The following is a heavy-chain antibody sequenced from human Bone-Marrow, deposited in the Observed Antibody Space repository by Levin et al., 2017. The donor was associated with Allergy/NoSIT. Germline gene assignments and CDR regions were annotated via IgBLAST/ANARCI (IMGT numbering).Heavy chain of an antibody. CDR3: AKDRDFYGAGSGGN. V-gene: IGHV3-23*01. J-gene: IGHJ4*02. CDR1: GFTFSNYA. CDR2: ISGSGDST. D-gene: IGHD3-10*01. Sequence: ETLSLTCAASGFTFSNYAMSWVRQAPGKGLEWVSGISGSGDSTYDGDSVKGRFTISRDNSKNTLYLQMNSLRAEDTAVYYCAKDRDFYGAGSGGNWGQGTLVTVS.